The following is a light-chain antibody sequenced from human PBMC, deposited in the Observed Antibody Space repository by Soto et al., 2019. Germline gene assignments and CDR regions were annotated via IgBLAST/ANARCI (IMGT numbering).Light chain of an antibody. CDR3: QERSHWHSLT. Sequence: DIQLTQSPSTLSASVGDRVTITCRASQSISSWLAWYQQKPGKAPKLLIYKASGLESGVPSRFSGSGYGTDFTLTISSLEPEDFAVYFCQERSHWHSLTFGGGTKVDIK. CDR1: QSISSW. V-gene: IGKV1-5*03. CDR2: KAS. J-gene: IGKJ4*01.